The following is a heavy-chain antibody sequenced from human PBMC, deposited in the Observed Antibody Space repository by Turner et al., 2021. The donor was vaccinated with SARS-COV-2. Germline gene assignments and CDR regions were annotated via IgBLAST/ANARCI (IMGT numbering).Heavy chain of an antibody. Sequence: QQQLQEAAAGLEKPSDTLSHICSVSGGSISSSTYYWGWILKHPGKELVWNISIYYSSITYYNPTLKSRITISVDTSKNQFSLKLISVAAADAAVYYCARRMDTAMYYCVFDIWGQGTTVTVSS. V-gene: IGHV4-39*01. CDR3: ARRMDTAMYYCVFDI. D-gene: IGHD5-18*01. J-gene: IGHJ6*02. CDR1: GGSISSSTYY. CDR2: IYYSSIT.